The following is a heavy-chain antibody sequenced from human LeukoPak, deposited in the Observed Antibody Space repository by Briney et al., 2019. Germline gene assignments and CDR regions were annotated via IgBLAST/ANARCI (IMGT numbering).Heavy chain of an antibody. Sequence: GESLKISCKGCGYSFTSYWIGWVRQMPGKGLEWMGIIYPGDSDTRYSPSFQGQVTISADKSISTAYLQWSSLKASDTAMYYCARLSRATVYYYYMDVRGKGTTVTVSS. CDR2: IYPGDSDT. D-gene: IGHD1-26*01. CDR1: GYSFTSYW. J-gene: IGHJ6*03. CDR3: ARLSRATVYYYYMDV. V-gene: IGHV5-51*01.